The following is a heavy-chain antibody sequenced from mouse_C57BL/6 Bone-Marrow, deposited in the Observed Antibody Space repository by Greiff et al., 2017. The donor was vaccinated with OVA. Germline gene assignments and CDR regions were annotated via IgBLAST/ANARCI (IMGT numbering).Heavy chain of an antibody. D-gene: IGHD1-1*02. J-gene: IGHJ3*01. CDR2: IDPSDSYT. CDR3: ARSRVD. Sequence: QVQLQQPGAELVKPGASVKLSCKASGYTFTSYWMQWVKQRPGQGLEWIGEIDPSDSYTNYNQKFKGKATLTVDTSSSTAYMQLSSLTSEDSAVYYCARSRVDWGQGTLVTVSA. V-gene: IGHV1-50*01. CDR1: GYTFTSYW.